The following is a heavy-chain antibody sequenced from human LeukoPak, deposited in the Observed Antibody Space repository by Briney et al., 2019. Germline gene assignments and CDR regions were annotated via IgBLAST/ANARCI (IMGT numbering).Heavy chain of an antibody. CDR1: GFTFSTYS. J-gene: IGHJ4*02. V-gene: IGHV3-48*01. D-gene: IGHD3-10*01. Sequence: GGSLRLSCEASGFTFSTYSMNWVRQAPGKGLEWVSQISRTSSTIYYADSVKGRFTISRDNSKNTLYVQMNSLRAEDTAVYYCAKYDMVRGVNVDYWGQGTLVTVSP. CDR3: AKYDMVRGVNVDY. CDR2: ISRTSSTI.